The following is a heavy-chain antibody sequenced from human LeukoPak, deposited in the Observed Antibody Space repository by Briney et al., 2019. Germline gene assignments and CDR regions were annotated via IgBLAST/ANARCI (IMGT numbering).Heavy chain of an antibody. Sequence: GASVKVSCKASGYTFTSYYMHWVRQAPGQGLEWMGIINPSGGSTSYAQKFQGRVTMTEDTSTDTAYMELSSLRSEDTAVYYCATALPDSSGYSYYYMDVWGKGTTVTVSS. CDR2: INPSGGST. J-gene: IGHJ6*03. CDR1: GYTFTSYY. V-gene: IGHV1-46*01. D-gene: IGHD3-22*01. CDR3: ATALPDSSGYSYYYMDV.